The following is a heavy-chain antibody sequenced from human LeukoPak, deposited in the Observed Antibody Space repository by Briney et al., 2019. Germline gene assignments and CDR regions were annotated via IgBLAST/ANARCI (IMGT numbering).Heavy chain of an antibody. J-gene: IGHJ4*02. CDR1: GGSISSGGYS. V-gene: IGHV4-31*03. D-gene: IGHD6-19*01. CDR2: IYYSGST. CDR3: ARAQWLVRATALDY. Sequence: SSQTLSLTCTVSGGSISSGGYSWSWIRQHPGTGLAWIGYIYYSGSTYYNPSLESRVTISVDTSKNQFSLKLSSVTAADTAVYYCARAQWLVRATALDYWGQGTLVTVSS.